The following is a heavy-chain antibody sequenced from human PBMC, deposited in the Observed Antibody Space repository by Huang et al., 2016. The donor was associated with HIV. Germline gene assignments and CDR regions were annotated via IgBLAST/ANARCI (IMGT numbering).Heavy chain of an antibody. J-gene: IGHJ4*02. Sequence: QVQLVQSGAEVKNPGASVRVSCKASGYTFTDANIHWVRQAPGQGLGWMGWINPKGGGTIYAQRFQGRVTRTRDTTISTVHMDLRRIQSDDTAVYFCARDWSFGSSTSPADWGQGTLVTVSS. CDR1: GYTFTDAN. CDR2: INPKGGGT. CDR3: ARDWSFGSSTSPAD. D-gene: IGHD6-6*01. V-gene: IGHV1-2*02.